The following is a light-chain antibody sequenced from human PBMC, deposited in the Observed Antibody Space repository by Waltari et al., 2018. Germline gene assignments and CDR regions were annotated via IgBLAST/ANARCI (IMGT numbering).Light chain of an antibody. CDR3: CSYAGSYTLV. J-gene: IGLJ2*01. CDR1: SSDVGHYDY. V-gene: IGLV2-14*03. CDR2: DVH. Sequence: QSALTQPASVSGSPGQSITISCTGTSSDVGHYDYVSWFQQHPGNAPKLMIYDVHNRPSGVSTRFSGSKSGNTASLTISGLQAEDEADYYCCSYAGSYTLVFGGGTKLTVL.